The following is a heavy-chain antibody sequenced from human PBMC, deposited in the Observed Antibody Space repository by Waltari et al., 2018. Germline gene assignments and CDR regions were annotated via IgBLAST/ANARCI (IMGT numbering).Heavy chain of an antibody. CDR1: GFTFSSYA. Sequence: QVQLVESGGGVVQPGRSLRLSCAASGFTFSSYAMHWVRQAPGKGLEWVAVISYDGSNKYYADSVKDRFTISRDNSKNTLYLQMNSLRAEDTAVYYCARAPIAVASEFDYWGQGTLVTVSS. D-gene: IGHD6-19*01. J-gene: IGHJ4*02. CDR3: ARAPIAVASEFDY. V-gene: IGHV3-30*01. CDR2: ISYDGSNK.